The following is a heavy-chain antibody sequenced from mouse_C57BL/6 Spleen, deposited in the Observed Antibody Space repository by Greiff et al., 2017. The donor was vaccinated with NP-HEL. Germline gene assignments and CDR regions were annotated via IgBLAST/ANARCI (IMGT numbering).Heavy chain of an antibody. CDR3: ARWSYDGNFDY. Sequence: VKLQQSGAELVKPGASVKISCKASGYAFSSYWMNWVKQRPGKGLEWIGQIYPGDGDTNYNGKFKGKATLTADKSSSTAYMQLSSLTSEDSAVYFCARWSYDGNFDYWGQGTTLTVSS. V-gene: IGHV1-80*01. CDR1: GYAFSSYW. D-gene: IGHD2-3*01. CDR2: IYPGDGDT. J-gene: IGHJ2*01.